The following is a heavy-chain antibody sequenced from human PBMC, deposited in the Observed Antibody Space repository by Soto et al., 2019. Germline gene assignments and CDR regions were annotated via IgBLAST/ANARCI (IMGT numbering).Heavy chain of an antibody. Sequence: PSQTLSLTCAISGDSVSSNSAAWNWIRQSPSRGLEWLGRTYYRSKWYNDYAVSVKSRITINSDTSKNQFSLQLKSVTPEDTAVYFFARDRLGSSGYYLDAFDIWGQGTMVTVSS. CDR1: GDSVSSNSAA. V-gene: IGHV6-1*01. J-gene: IGHJ3*02. D-gene: IGHD3-22*01. CDR3: ARDRLGSSGYYLDAFDI. CDR2: TYYRSKWYN.